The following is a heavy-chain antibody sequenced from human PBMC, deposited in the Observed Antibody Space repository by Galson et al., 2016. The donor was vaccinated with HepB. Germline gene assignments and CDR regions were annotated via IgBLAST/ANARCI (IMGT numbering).Heavy chain of an antibody. J-gene: IGHJ6*02. CDR3: ASTIVTALYHYYYGIDV. CDR2: IRSKPNSYAT. CDR1: GFTFSGSA. V-gene: IGHV3-73*01. D-gene: IGHD4-11*01. Sequence: SLRLSCAASGFTFSGSAMYWVRQASGKGLEWVGRIRSKPNSYATAYGASVNGRFTISRDDSKNTAYLRMNSLKTEDTAVYYCASTIVTALYHYYYGIDVWGQGTTVTVSS.